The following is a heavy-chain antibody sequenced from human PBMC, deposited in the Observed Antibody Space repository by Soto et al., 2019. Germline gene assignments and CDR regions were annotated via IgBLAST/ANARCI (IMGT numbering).Heavy chain of an antibody. CDR1: GGTFRSYS. D-gene: IGHD1-20*01. CDR3: AATGITVTSGYYFDY. V-gene: IGHV1-69*01. Sequence: QVQLVQSGAEVKKPGSSVKVSCKASGGTFRSYSISWVRQAPGQGLEWMGGIIPIFGTANHAQKFQGRVTITADESTSTAYMELSSLRSEDTAVYYCAATGITVTSGYYFDYWGQGTLVTVSS. J-gene: IGHJ4*02. CDR2: IIPIFGTA.